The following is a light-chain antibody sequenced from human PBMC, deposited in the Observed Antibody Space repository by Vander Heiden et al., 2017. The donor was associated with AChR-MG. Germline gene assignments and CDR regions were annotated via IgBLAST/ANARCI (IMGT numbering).Light chain of an antibody. CDR3: QSYDNSNVV. CDR1: SGDIASNY. V-gene: IGLV6-57*03. Sequence: NFMLTQPHSVSESPGKTVIISCTRSSGDIASNYVQWYQQRPGSAPTTVIFEDYQRPSGVPDRFSGSIDSSSNSASLTISGLKSEDEADYYCQSYDNSNVVFGGGTKLAVL. CDR2: EDY. J-gene: IGLJ2*01.